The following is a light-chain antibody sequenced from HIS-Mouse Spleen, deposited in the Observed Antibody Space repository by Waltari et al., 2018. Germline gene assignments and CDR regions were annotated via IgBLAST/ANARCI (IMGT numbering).Light chain of an antibody. J-gene: IGKJ1*01. V-gene: IGKV1-5*03. Sequence: IQLTQSPSSLSASVGDRVTITCRASQGISSWLAWYQQKPGKAPKLLIYKASSLESGVPSRFSGSGSGTEFTLTISSLQPDDFATYYCQQYNSYSWTFGQGTKVEIK. CDR1: QGISSW. CDR3: QQYNSYSWT. CDR2: KAS.